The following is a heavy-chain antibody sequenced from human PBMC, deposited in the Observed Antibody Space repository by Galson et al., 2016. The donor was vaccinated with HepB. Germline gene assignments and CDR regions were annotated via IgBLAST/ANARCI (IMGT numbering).Heavy chain of an antibody. J-gene: IGHJ3*02. CDR1: GFTFSTYA. CDR2: ISYDGSNK. D-gene: IGHD3-10*01. CDR3: ARESHFDHTSGTPGCFDI. V-gene: IGHV3-30-3*01. Sequence: SLRLSCAASGFTFSTYAMHWVRQAPGKGLEWVAVISYDGSNKYYADSVKGRFTISRDNSKNSLYLQMNNLRDEDTAVYYCARESHFDHTSGTPGCFDIWGQGTVVTVSS.